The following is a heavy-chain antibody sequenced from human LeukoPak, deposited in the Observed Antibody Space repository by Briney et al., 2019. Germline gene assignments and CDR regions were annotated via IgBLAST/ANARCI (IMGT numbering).Heavy chain of an antibody. CDR3: ARDRHDSSGYYYSWAFDI. CDR2: INPSGGST. V-gene: IGHV1-46*01. D-gene: IGHD3-22*01. J-gene: IGHJ3*02. CDR1: GGTFSSYA. Sequence: ASVKVSCKASGGTFSSYAISWVRQAPGQGLEWMGIINPSGGSTSYAQKFQGRVTMTRDMSTSTVYMELSSLRSEDTAVYYCARDRHDSSGYYYSWAFDIWGQGTMVTVSS.